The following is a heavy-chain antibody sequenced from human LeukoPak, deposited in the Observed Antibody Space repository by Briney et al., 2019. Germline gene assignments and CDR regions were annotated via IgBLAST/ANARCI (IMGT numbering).Heavy chain of an antibody. J-gene: IGHJ4*02. CDR2: FSGSVSGTGGSI. D-gene: IGHD6-6*01. CDR1: GFTFNNFA. Sequence: PGGSLRLSCAAYGFTFNNFAMSWVRQAPGKGLEWVSAFSGSVSGTGGSIYYADSVRGRFTISRDNSENTLYLEMCSLRVEDTAVYYCAKAKTVAARGYFFDHWGQGALVTVSS. CDR3: AKAKTVAARGYFFDH. V-gene: IGHV3-23*01.